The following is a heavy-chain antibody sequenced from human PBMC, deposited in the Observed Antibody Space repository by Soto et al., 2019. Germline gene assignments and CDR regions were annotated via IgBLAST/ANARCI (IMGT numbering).Heavy chain of an antibody. J-gene: IGHJ4*02. D-gene: IGHD4-17*01. CDR2: ISYDGSNK. CDR3: ARDYGGNFDSPLYYFDY. Sequence: GGSLKLSXAASGFTFSSYAMHWVRQAPGKGLEWVAVISYDGSNKYYADSVKGRFTISRDNSKNTLYLQMNSLRAEDTAVYYCARDYGGNFDSPLYYFDYWGQGTLVTVSS. CDR1: GFTFSSYA. V-gene: IGHV3-30-3*01.